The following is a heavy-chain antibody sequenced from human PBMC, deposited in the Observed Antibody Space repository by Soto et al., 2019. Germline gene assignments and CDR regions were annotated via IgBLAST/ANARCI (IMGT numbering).Heavy chain of an antibody. CDR3: AITYCRDNSCPRDFDF. CDR1: GGTFNTYT. V-gene: IGHV1-69*02. Sequence: QVQVVQSGAEVKKPESSVKVSCKPAGGTFNTYTVNSVRLAPGHGLEWMGRFIPILDMANYAQKFQERVTITADRSTFTAYMELNSLTSDDTAVYYCAITYCRDNSCPRDFDFWGPGTRVTVSS. J-gene: IGHJ4*02. D-gene: IGHD2-21*01. CDR2: FIPILDMA.